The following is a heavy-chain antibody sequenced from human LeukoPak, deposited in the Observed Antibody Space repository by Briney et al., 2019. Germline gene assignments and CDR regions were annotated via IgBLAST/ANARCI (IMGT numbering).Heavy chain of an antibody. CDR3: ARGPPPGYSSSWYSYMDV. D-gene: IGHD6-13*01. Sequence: ASVKVSCKASGYAFTGYYMHWVRQAPGQGLEWMGWINPNSGGTNYAQKFQGRVTMTRDTSISTAYMELSGLRSDDTAVYYCARGPPPGYSSSWYSYMDVWGKGTTVTVSS. V-gene: IGHV1-2*02. CDR1: GYAFTGYY. J-gene: IGHJ6*03. CDR2: INPNSGGT.